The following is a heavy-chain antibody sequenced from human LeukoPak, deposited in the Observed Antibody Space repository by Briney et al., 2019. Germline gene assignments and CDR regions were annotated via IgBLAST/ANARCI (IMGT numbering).Heavy chain of an antibody. D-gene: IGHD3-9*01. Sequence: SSETLSLICAVYGRSFSGHYWRWIRQPPGEGLECIGEINHSGSTNYNPSLKSRVTISVDTSKNQFSLKLSSVTAAVTAVYDWARVPKYYDILTGYYRWFDPWGQGTLITVTS. J-gene: IGHJ5*02. CDR1: GRSFSGHY. CDR3: ARVPKYYDILTGYYRWFDP. V-gene: IGHV4-34*01. CDR2: INHSGST.